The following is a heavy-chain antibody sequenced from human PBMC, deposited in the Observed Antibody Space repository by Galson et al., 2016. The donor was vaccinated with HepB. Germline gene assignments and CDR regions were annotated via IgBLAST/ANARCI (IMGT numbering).Heavy chain of an antibody. V-gene: IGHV3-23*01. J-gene: IGHJ3*01. Sequence: SLRLSCAVSGFTFNSYAMTWVRQTPGKGLGWVSVISGSGGFTDYADSVKGRFTISRDISKNTLYLQMNSLRAEDTAVYYCAKNSLRVIVGAADYWGQGKMVTVSS. D-gene: IGHD1-26*01. CDR2: ISGSGGFT. CDR1: GFTFNSYA. CDR3: AKNSLRVIVGAADY.